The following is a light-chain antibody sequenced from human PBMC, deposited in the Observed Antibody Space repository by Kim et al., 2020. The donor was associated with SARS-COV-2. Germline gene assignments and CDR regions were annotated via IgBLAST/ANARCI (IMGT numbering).Light chain of an antibody. CDR2: GAS. CDR1: QSVSSN. J-gene: IGKJ1*01. V-gene: IGKV3-15*01. Sequence: EIVMTQSPATLSVSPGERATLSCRASQSVSSNLAWYQQKPGQAPRLVIHGASTRATGIPARFSGSGSGTEFTLTISSLQSEDFAVYYCQQYNQWPPWTFGQETKVDIK. CDR3: QQYNQWPPWT.